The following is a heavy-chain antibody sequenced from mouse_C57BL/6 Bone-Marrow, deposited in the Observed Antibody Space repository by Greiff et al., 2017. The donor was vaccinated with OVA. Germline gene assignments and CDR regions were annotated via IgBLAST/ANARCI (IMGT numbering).Heavy chain of an antibody. V-gene: IGHV1-59*01. J-gene: IGHJ2*01. CDR1: GYTFTSYW. CDR2: IDPSDSYT. Sequence: QVQLQQPGAELVRPGTSVKLSCKASGYTFTSYWMHWVKQRPGQGLEWIGVIDPSDSYTNYNQKFKGKATLTVDTSSSTANMQLSSLTSADSAVYSGERIKGYDGYYFDYWAKAPLSQSPQ. D-gene: IGHD2-2*01. CDR3: ERIKGYDGYYFDY.